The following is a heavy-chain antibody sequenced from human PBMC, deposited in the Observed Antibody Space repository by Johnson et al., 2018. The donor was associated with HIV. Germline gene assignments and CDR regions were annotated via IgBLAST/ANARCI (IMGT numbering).Heavy chain of an antibody. CDR1: GFTVSSNY. CDR2: IYSGGSP. CDR3: ARALRMGDYYDSSGPEDAFDI. Sequence: VQLVESGGGLVQPGGSLRLSCAASGFTVSSNYMTWVRQAPGKGLEWVSVIYSGGSPYYADSVKGRFPISRDNSKNTLYLQMNSLRAEDTAVYYCARALRMGDYYDSSGPEDAFDIWGQGTMVTVSS. J-gene: IGHJ3*02. D-gene: IGHD3-22*01. V-gene: IGHV3-66*02.